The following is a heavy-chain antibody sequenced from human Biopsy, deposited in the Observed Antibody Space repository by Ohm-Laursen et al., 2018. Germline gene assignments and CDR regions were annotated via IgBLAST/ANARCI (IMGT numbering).Heavy chain of an antibody. D-gene: IGHD3-10*01. V-gene: IGHV4-4*07. J-gene: IGHJ5*02. CDR3: ARAPPLIRGVVESWFDP. CDR1: GGYISHYY. Sequence: PSETLSLTCTVSGGYISHYYWTWIRQPAGQGLEWIGRTYITGETDYNPSLKSRVTMSVDSSKKQFSLKLKSVTAADTAIYYCARAPPLIRGVVESWFDPWGQGILVTVSS. CDR2: TYITGET.